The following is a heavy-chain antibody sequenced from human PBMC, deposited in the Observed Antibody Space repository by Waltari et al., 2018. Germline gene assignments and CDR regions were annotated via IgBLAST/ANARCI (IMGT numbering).Heavy chain of an antibody. D-gene: IGHD3-10*01. J-gene: IGHJ4*02. CDR2: IWYDGSNK. CDR1: GFTFSSYG. CDR3: ARGSGLVDSGSYLFDY. V-gene: IGHV3-33*01. Sequence: QVQLVESGGGVVQPGRSLRLSCAASGFTFSSYGLPWVRQAPGKGLEWLAVIWYDGSNKYYADSVKGRFTISRDNSKNTLYLQMNSLRAEDTAVYYCARGSGLVDSGSYLFDYWGQGTLVTVSS.